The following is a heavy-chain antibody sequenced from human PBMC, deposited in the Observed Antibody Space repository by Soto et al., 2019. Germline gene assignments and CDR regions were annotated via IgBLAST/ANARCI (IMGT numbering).Heavy chain of an antibody. CDR1: GGSISSNSYY. V-gene: IGHV4-39*01. CDR3: ARDFFDSSDYTTNWFDP. Sequence: SETLSLTCTVSGGSISSNSYYWAWIRQSPEKGLEWIASISYTGSTYYNPTLKSRLTISVDTSKNQFSLKLTSVTAADAALYYCARDFFDSSDYTTNWFDPWGQGTLVTVSS. CDR2: ISYTGST. D-gene: IGHD3-22*01. J-gene: IGHJ5*02.